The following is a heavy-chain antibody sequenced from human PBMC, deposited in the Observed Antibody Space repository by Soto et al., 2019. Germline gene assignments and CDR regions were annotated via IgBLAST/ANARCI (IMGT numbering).Heavy chain of an antibody. V-gene: IGHV3-33*01. Sequence: GGSLRISCAASGFTFSSYGMHWVRQAPGKGLEWVAVIWYDGSNKYYADSVKGRFTISRDNSKNTLYLQMNSLRAEDTAVYYCARVRVAAAGTYRVYYYYGMDVWGQGTTVTVSS. CDR2: IWYDGSNK. J-gene: IGHJ6*02. CDR3: ARVRVAAAGTYRVYYYYGMDV. CDR1: GFTFSSYG. D-gene: IGHD6-13*01.